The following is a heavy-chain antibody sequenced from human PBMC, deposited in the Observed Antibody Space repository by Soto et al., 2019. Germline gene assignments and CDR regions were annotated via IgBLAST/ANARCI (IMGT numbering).Heavy chain of an antibody. D-gene: IGHD6-13*01. V-gene: IGHV3-11*01. CDR1: GFDFVDYY. CDR3: VRPYYSSSWFPFDR. Sequence: LRLSFTGSGFDFVDYYMSWIRQAPGKGLEWVSYIDSGDGTTYYTDSVKGRFTISRDNAKKTVYLQMSSLRVEDTALYYCVRPYYSSSWFPFDRWGQGTLVTVSS. J-gene: IGHJ4*02. CDR2: IDSGDGTT.